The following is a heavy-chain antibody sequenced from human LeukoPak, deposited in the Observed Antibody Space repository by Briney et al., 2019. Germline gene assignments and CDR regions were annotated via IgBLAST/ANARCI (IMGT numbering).Heavy chain of an antibody. CDR2: IWYDGSNK. CDR3: AREKDIVVVPAAKGQAFDI. CDR1: GFTFSSYG. D-gene: IGHD2-2*01. Sequence: QAGGSLRLSCAASGFTFSSYGMHWVRQAPGKGLEWVAVIWYDGSNKYYADSVKGRFTISRDNSKNTLYLQMNSLRAEDTAVYYCAREKDIVVVPAAKGQAFDIWGQGTMVTVSS. V-gene: IGHV3-33*01. J-gene: IGHJ3*02.